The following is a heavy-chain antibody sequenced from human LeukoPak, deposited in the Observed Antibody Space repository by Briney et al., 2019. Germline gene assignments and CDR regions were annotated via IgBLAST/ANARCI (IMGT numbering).Heavy chain of an antibody. CDR1: GYTFTGYY. J-gene: IGHJ3*02. V-gene: IGHV1-2*02. D-gene: IGHD5-18*01. CDR3: AGVPIQLGNAFDI. CDR2: INPNSGGT. Sequence: ASVKVSCKASGYTFTGYYMHWVRQAPGQGLEWMGWINPNSGGTNYAQKFQGRVTMTRDTSISTAYMELSRLRSDDTAVYYCAGVPIQLGNAFDIWGQGTMVTVSS.